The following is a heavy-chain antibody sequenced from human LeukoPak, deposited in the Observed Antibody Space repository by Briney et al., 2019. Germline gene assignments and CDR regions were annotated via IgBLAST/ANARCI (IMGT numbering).Heavy chain of an antibody. CDR3: ARHGHHGDHDF. CDR2: RHYSGNT. V-gene: IGHV4-39*01. D-gene: IGHD2-21*02. J-gene: IGHJ4*02. Sequence: TPSLTCTVSGGSINNGGYYWGWIRQPPGKGLEWIGSRHYSGNTYNPSLKSRVTISIDTSKNQFSLKVSSVTAADTAVYYCARHGHHGDHDFWGQGTLVPVSS. CDR1: GGSINNGGYY.